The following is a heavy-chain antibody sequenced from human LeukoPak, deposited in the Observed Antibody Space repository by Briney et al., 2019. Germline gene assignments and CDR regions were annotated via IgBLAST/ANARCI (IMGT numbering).Heavy chain of an antibody. CDR3: ARDRPGRYYGSGRYYNPPDY. V-gene: IGHV1-18*01. D-gene: IGHD3-10*01. CDR2: ISAYNGNT. Sequence: GASAKVSCKASGYSFTSYGISWVRQAPGQGLEWMGWISAYNGNTNYGQKFQNRVTVTTDTSTSTAYMDLRSLRSDDTAIYYCARDRPGRYYGSGRYYNPPDYWGQGTLVIVSS. J-gene: IGHJ4*02. CDR1: GYSFTSYG.